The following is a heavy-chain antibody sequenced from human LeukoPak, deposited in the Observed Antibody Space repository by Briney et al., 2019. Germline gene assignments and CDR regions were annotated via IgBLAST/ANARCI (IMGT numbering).Heavy chain of an antibody. CDR3: ARDSYCSSTSCYVYYYYYMDV. CDR1: GGSFSGYY. D-gene: IGHD2-2*01. Sequence: ETLSLTCAVYGGSFSGYYWSWIRQPPGKGLEWVSSISSSSSYIYYADSVKGRFTISRDNAKNSLYLQMNSLRAEDTAVYYCARDSYCSSTSCYVYYYYYMDVWGKGTTVTVSS. V-gene: IGHV3-21*01. CDR2: ISSSSSYI. J-gene: IGHJ6*03.